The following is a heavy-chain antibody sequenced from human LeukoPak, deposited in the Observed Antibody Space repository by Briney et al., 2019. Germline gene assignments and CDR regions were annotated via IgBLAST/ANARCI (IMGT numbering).Heavy chain of an antibody. CDR2: IYYSGST. J-gene: IGHJ6*03. D-gene: IGHD3-3*01. CDR1: GGSISSSSYY. V-gene: IGHV4-39*07. Sequence: SETLSLTCTVSGGSISSSSYYWGWIRQPPGKGLEWIGSIYYSGSTYYNPSLKSRVTISVDTSKNQFSLKLSSVTAADTAVYYCARCLFWSGQYYYYYYYMDVWGKGTTVTVSS. CDR3: ARCLFWSGQYYYYYYYMDV.